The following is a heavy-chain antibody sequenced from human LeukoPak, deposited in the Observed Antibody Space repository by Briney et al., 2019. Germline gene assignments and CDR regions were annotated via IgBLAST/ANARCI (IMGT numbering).Heavy chain of an antibody. Sequence: GGSLRPSCAASGFTFSSYSMNWVRQAPGKGLEWVSSISSSSSYIYYADSVKGRFTISRDNAKNSLYLQMNSLRAEDTAVYYCARGEQYSSGFDYWGQGTLVTVSS. CDR1: GFTFSSYS. CDR3: ARGEQYSSGFDY. CDR2: ISSSSSYI. J-gene: IGHJ4*02. V-gene: IGHV3-21*01. D-gene: IGHD6-19*01.